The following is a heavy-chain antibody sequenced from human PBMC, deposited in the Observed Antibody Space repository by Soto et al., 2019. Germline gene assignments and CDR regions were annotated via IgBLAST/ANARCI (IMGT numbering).Heavy chain of an antibody. CDR1: GYTFTSYY. CDR2: INPSGGST. CDR3: ASSIAVAGSAVDFDY. J-gene: IGHJ4*02. Sequence: ASVKVSCKASGYTFTSYYMHWVRQAPGQGLEWMGIINPSGGSTSYAQKFQGRVTMTRDTSTSTVYMELSSLRSEDTAVYYCASSIAVAGSAVDFDYWGQGTLVTVSS. V-gene: IGHV1-46*03. D-gene: IGHD6-19*01.